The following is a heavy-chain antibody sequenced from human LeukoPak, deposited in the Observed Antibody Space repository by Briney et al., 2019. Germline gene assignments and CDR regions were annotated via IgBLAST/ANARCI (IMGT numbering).Heavy chain of an antibody. CDR2: ISSSSSYI. D-gene: IGHD3-3*01. CDR3: AKARRSDYDFWSGLGPYYFDY. V-gene: IGHV3-21*01. Sequence: GGSLRLSCAASGFTFSSYSMNWVRQAPGKGLEWVSSISSSSSYIYYADSVKGRFTISRDNAKNSLYLQMNSLRAEDTAVYYCAKARRSDYDFWSGLGPYYFDYWGQGTLVTVSS. J-gene: IGHJ4*02. CDR1: GFTFSSYS.